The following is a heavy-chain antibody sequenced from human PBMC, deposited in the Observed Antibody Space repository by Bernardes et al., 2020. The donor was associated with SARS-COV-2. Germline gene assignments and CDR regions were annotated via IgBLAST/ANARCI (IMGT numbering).Heavy chain of an antibody. V-gene: IGHV3-30*04. Sequence: GGSLRLSCAASGFTFSSYAMHWVRQAPGKGLEWVAVISYDGSNKYYADSVKGRFTISRDNSKNTLYLQMNSLRAEDTAVYYCARDHYYYYYMDVWGKGTTVTVSS. J-gene: IGHJ6*03. CDR3: ARDHYYYYYMDV. CDR2: ISYDGSNK. CDR1: GFTFSSYA.